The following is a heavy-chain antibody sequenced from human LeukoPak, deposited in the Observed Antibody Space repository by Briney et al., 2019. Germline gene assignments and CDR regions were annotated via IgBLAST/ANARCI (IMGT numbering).Heavy chain of an antibody. D-gene: IGHD6-13*01. CDR3: ARGTSSWRNFDY. CDR1: GGSISNNYW. V-gene: IGHV4-4*01. CDR2: IFHSGNT. J-gene: IGHJ4*02. Sequence: SETLSLTCAVSGGSISNNYWWNWVRQPPGKGLKWIGEIFHSGNTNYNPSLKSRVTISVDKSKNQFSLKLSSVTAADTAVYCCARGTSSWRNFDYWGQGTPVTVSS.